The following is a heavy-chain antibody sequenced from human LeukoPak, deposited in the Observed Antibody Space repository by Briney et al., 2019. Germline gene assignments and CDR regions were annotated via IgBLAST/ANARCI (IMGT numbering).Heavy chain of an antibody. CDR2: MNPNSGNT. J-gene: IGHJ5*02. D-gene: IGHD3-22*01. CDR3: AGGRGMIVSGWFDP. CDR1: GYTFTSYD. Sequence: ASVKVSCKASGYTFTSYDINWVRQATGQALEWMGWMNPNSGNTGYAQKFQGRVTMTRNTSISTAYMELSSLRSEDTAVYYCAGGRGMIVSGWFDPWGQGTLVTVSS. V-gene: IGHV1-8*01.